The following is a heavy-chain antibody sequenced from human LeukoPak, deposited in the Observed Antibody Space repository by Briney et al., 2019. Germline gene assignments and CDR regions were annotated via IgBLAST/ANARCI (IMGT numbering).Heavy chain of an antibody. CDR2: ITDDEDT. CDR1: GFTVSSNY. J-gene: IGHJ4*02. V-gene: IGHV3-53*01. CDR3: AKGLPSRHHIFDY. D-gene: IGHD2-21*01. Sequence: GGSLRLSCAASGFTVSSNYMSWVRQAPGKGLEWVSVITDDEDTYYADSVKGRFTISRDNSQNTVFLQMNSLRVEDTAVYYCAKGLPSRHHIFDYWGQGTLVTVSS.